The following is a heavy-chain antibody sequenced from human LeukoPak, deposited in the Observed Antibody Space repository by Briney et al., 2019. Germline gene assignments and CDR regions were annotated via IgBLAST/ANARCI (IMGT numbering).Heavy chain of an antibody. D-gene: IGHD5-24*01. V-gene: IGHV4-30-2*02. CDR2: IYHSGST. Sequence: PSQTLSLTCAVSGGSISSGGYSWSWIRQPPGKGLEWIGYIYHSGSTYYNPSLKSRVTMSVDTSKNQFSLKLSPVTAADTAVYYCASALRRDGHDYWGQGTLVTVSS. J-gene: IGHJ4*02. CDR3: ASALRRDGHDY. CDR1: GGSISSGGYS.